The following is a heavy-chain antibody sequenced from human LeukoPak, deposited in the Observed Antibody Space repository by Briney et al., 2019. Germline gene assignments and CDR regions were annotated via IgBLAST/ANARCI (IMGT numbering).Heavy chain of an antibody. V-gene: IGHV4-4*07. J-gene: IGHJ4*02. D-gene: IGHD4-11*01. CDR1: GGSISSYY. CDR3: ATFQTTPDY. CDR2: IYTRGST. Sequence: SETLSLTCTVSGGSISSYYWSWIRQPAGEGLEWSGRIYTRGSTNYNPSLKSRVTVSVDTSKNQFSLKLSSVTAADTAVYYCATFQTTPDYWGQGTLVTVSS.